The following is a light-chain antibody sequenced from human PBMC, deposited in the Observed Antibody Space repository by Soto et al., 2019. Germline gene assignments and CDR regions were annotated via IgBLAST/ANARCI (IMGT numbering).Light chain of an antibody. CDR2: AAS. V-gene: IGKV3-15*01. CDR3: RQYNNWRT. J-gene: IGKJ1*01. Sequence: EIVMTQSPATLSVSPGESATLSCRASLSVGSSLAWFQQKPGQAPRLIIHAASTRATGIPARFSGSGFGTEFTLTISSLQSEDFAVYYCRQYNNWRTFGQGTKVEIK. CDR1: LSVGSS.